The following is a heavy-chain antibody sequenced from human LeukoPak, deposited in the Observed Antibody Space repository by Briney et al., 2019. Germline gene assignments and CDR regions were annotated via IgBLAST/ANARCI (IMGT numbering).Heavy chain of an antibody. CDR1: GFTFSSYA. CDR3: ANTIVVVPAANLS. V-gene: IGHV3-23*01. Sequence: GGSLRLSCAASGFTFSSYAMSWVRQAPGKGLEWVSAISGSGGSTYYADSVKGRFTISRDNSKNTLYLQMNSLRAEDMAVYYCANTIVVVPAANLSWGQGTLVTVSS. J-gene: IGHJ4*02. D-gene: IGHD2-2*01. CDR2: ISGSGGST.